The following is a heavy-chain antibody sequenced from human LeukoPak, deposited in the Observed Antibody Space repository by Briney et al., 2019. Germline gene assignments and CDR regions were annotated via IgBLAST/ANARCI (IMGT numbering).Heavy chain of an antibody. V-gene: IGHV3-23*01. J-gene: IGHJ4*02. CDR2: ISGSGGST. CDR1: GFTFSSYA. CDR3: AKTRPYYYDSSGYRGYYFDY. Sequence: GGSLRLSCAASGFTFSSYAMSWVRQAPGKGLEWVSAISGSGGSTYYADSVKGRFTISRDNSKNTLYLQMNSLRAEDTAVYYCAKTRPYYYDSSGYRGYYFDYWGQGTLVTVSS. D-gene: IGHD3-22*01.